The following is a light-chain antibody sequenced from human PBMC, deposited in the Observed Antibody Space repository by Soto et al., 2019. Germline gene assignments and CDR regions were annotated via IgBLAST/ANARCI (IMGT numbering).Light chain of an antibody. CDR1: SSNIGAGYD. J-gene: IGLJ3*02. CDR2: ADA. V-gene: IGLV1-40*01. CDR3: QSYDTSLSGSV. Sequence: QSVLTQPPSVSGAPGQRVTISCTGSSSNIGAGYDVHWFQQLPGTAPKLLIDADAHRPSGVPDRFSGSKSGTSASLAITGLQAEDEADYYCQSYDTSLSGSVFGGGTKLTVL.